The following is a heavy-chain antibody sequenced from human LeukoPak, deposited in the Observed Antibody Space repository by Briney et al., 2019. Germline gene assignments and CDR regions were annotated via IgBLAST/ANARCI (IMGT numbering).Heavy chain of an antibody. CDR2: IYYSGST. CDR3: ARVITYYYDSSGYYINWFDP. J-gene: IGHJ5*02. CDR1: GGSISSNY. V-gene: IGHV4-59*08. Sequence: SETLSLTCTVSGGSISSNYWSWIRQPPGKGLEWIGYIYYSGSTYYNPSLKSRVTISVDTSKNQFSLKLSSVTAADTAVYYCARVITYYYDSSGYYINWFDPWGQGTLVTVSS. D-gene: IGHD3-22*01.